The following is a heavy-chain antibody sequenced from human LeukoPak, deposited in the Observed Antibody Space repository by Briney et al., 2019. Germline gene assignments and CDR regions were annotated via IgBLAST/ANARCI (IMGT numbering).Heavy chain of an antibody. CDR2: IYYSGST. Sequence: SETLSLTCTVSGGSISSYYWRWIRQPPARGLECIGYIYYSGSTNYNPSLKSRVTISVDTSKNQFSLKLSSVTAADTAVYYCARRTYFYDSSGYYFDYWGRGTLVTVSS. D-gene: IGHD3-22*01. CDR3: ARRTYFYDSSGYYFDY. CDR1: GGSISSYY. V-gene: IGHV4-59*01. J-gene: IGHJ4*02.